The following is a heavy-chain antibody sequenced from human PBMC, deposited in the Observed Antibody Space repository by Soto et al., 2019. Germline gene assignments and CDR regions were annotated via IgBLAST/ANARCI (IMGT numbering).Heavy chain of an antibody. D-gene: IGHD5-18*01. CDR1: GGTFSTHA. J-gene: IGHJ4*02. Sequence: QVQLVQSGAEVKKPGSSVKVSCKASGGTFSTHAISWLRQAPGQGLEWMGGIIPIFGTTNYAQKIQGRVSISADESTSTAYMELSSLSSEGSAVYYCATGKGGYIVGGEAVDYWGQGTLVTVSS. V-gene: IGHV1-69*01. CDR2: IIPIFGTT. CDR3: ATGKGGYIVGGEAVDY.